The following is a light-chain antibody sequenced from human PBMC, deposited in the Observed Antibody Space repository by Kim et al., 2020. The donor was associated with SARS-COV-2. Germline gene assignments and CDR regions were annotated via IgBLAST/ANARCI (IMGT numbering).Light chain of an antibody. Sequence: ATINCKSSQSVFYTSKNKSYLAWYQQEAGQPPKLLIHWASARESGVSDRFSGSGSGTDFSLTISSLQAEDVAVYSCQQYYSSPWTFGQGTKVDIK. CDR1: QSVFYTSKNKSY. CDR3: QQYYSSPWT. CDR2: WAS. V-gene: IGKV4-1*01. J-gene: IGKJ1*01.